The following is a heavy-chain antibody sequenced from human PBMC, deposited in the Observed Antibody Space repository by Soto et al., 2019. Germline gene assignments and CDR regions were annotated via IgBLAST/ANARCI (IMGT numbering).Heavy chain of an antibody. CDR3: ASKGGTAMPSVPYYYYGMDV. D-gene: IGHD5-18*01. J-gene: IGHJ6*02. V-gene: IGHV1-24*01. Sequence: ASVKVSCKVSGYTLTELSMHWVRQAPGKGLEWMGGFDPEDGETIYAQKFQGRVTMTEDTSTDTAYMELSSLRSEDTAVYYFASKGGTAMPSVPYYYYGMDVWGQGTTVTVSS. CDR2: FDPEDGET. CDR1: GYTLTELS.